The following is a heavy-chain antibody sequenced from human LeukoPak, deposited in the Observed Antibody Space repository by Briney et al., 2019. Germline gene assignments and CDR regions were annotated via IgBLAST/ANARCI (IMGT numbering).Heavy chain of an antibody. CDR2: IYYSGST. CDR1: GGSISSYH. CDR3: ARVYSRSIFDY. D-gene: IGHD6-13*01. V-gene: IGHV4-59*01. Sequence: SETLSLTCTVSGGSISSYHWSWIRQPPGKGLEWIGYIYYSGSTNYNPSLKSRVTISVDTSKNQFSLKLSSVTAADTAVYYCARVYSRSIFDYWGQGTLVTVSS. J-gene: IGHJ4*02.